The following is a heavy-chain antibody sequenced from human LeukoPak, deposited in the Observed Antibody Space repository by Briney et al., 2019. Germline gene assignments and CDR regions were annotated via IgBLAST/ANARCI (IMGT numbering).Heavy chain of an antibody. Sequence: GRSLRLSRAASGFTFSDYGLHWVRQAPGKGLEWVALTWHDGSNKYYADSVMGRFTISRDNSKNTLYLQMDSLRAEDTAIYYCAKDGDAYTEFYYYYMDVWGKGTPVTVSS. CDR2: TWHDGSNK. CDR3: AKDGDAYTEFYYYYMDV. D-gene: IGHD5-24*01. CDR1: GFTFSDYG. V-gene: IGHV3-33*06. J-gene: IGHJ6*03.